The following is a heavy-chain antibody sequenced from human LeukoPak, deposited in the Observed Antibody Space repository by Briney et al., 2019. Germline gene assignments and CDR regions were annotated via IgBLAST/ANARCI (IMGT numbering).Heavy chain of an antibody. Sequence: PGGSLRLSCAASGFTFSDYSMNWVRQAPGNGLEWVSSISSGSGYIYYADAVKGRFTISRDNAKNSLYLQMNSLRAEDTAVYSCAREGGGSLDYWGQGTLVTVSS. CDR1: GFTFSDYS. D-gene: IGHD1-26*01. CDR3: AREGGGSLDY. J-gene: IGHJ4*02. V-gene: IGHV3-21*06. CDR2: ISSGSGYI.